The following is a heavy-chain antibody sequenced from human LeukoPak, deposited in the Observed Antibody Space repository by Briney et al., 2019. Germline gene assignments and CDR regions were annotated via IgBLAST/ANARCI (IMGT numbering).Heavy chain of an antibody. V-gene: IGHV3-66*01. D-gene: IGHD2-21*02. CDR1: GFTVSSNY. CDR2: IYSGGST. CDR3: ASCGGDCYSDY. J-gene: IGHJ4*02. Sequence: PGGSLRLSCAASGFTVSSNYMSWVRQAPGKGLEWVSVIYSGGSTYYADSVKGRFTISRDNSKHTLYLQMNRLRAEDTAVYYCASCGGDCYSDYWGQGSLVTVSS.